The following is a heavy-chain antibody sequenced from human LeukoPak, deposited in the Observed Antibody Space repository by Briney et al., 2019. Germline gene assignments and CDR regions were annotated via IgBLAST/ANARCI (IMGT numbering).Heavy chain of an antibody. CDR3: ARDRFITIYAYFDY. CDR2: IDTSSSAR. D-gene: IGHD3-3*01. J-gene: IGHJ4*02. Sequence: GGSLRLSCAASGFIFSTFEMNWVRQAPGKGLEWVGYIDTSSSARYYGDSVKGRFTISRDNAKNSLYLQMSSLRAEDTAVYYCARDRFITIYAYFDYWGQGTLVTVSS. CDR1: GFIFSTFE. V-gene: IGHV3-48*04.